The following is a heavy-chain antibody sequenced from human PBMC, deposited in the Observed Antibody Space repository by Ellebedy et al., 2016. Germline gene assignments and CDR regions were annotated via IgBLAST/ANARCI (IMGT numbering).Heavy chain of an antibody. J-gene: IGHJ4*02. Sequence: ASVKVSCKTSGYTFTSYAMNWVRQAPGQGLEWMGWINPNTGNPTFAPAFPGRFVFSLDTSVSTAYLQISSLKAEDTAVYYCVRGRGASADGFLYYFDYWGQGSLVTVSS. CDR1: GYTFTSYA. CDR3: VRGRGASADGFLYYFDY. V-gene: IGHV7-4-1*02. CDR2: INPNTGNP. D-gene: IGHD6-13*01.